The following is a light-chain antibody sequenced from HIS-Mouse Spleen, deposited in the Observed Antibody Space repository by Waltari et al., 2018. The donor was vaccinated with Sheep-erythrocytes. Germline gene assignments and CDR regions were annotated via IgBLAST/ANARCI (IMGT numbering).Light chain of an antibody. CDR3: AAWDDSLSGNWV. J-gene: IGLJ3*02. Sequence: QSVLTQPPSASGTPGPRVTISCSGSSSNIGSNYVYWYQQLPGTAPKLLIYRNNQRPSGVPDRFSGSKSGTSASLAISGLRSEDEADYYCAAWDDSLSGNWVFGGGTKL. CDR2: RNN. CDR1: SSNIGSNY. V-gene: IGLV1-47*01.